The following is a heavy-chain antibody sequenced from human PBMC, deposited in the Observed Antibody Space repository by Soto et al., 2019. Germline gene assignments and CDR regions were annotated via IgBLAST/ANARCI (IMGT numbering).Heavy chain of an antibody. CDR2: SYYIGSP. Sequence: QVKLQESGPGLVKASQTLSLTCTVSGHSISSGGSYWTWIRQRPGKGLEWIGYSYYIGSPYYNPSLQSRVTISVDTSQNQVSLKVSSVTAADTAVYYCARGGGTVAAINYHGLDVWGQATSVTVSS. CDR3: ARGGGTVAAINYHGLDV. V-gene: IGHV4-31*03. D-gene: IGHD1-26*01. CDR1: GHSISSGGSY. J-gene: IGHJ6*02.